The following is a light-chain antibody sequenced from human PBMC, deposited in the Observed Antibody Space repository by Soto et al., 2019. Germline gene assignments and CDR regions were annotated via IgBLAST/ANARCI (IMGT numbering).Light chain of an antibody. Sequence: QLVLTQSSSASASLGSSVKLTCTLSSGHSSYIIAWHQQQPGKAPRYLMKLERSGSYNKGSGVPDRFSGSSSGADRFLTISTLQFEDEADYYCETWDSYTWVFGGGTKLTVL. CDR2: LERSGSY. V-gene: IGLV4-60*02. J-gene: IGLJ3*02. CDR3: ETWDSYTWV. CDR1: SGHSSYI.